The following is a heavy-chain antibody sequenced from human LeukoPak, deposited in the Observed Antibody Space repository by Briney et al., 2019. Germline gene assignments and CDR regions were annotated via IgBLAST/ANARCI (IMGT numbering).Heavy chain of an antibody. D-gene: IGHD3-16*01. J-gene: IGHJ3*02. Sequence: GASVKVSCKASGYTFTGYYMHWVRQAPGQGLEWMGWISAYNGNTNYAQKLQGRVTMTTDTSTSTAYMELRSLRSDDTAVYYCARRMITFGGVIRAFDIWGQGTMVTVSS. CDR1: GYTFTGYY. V-gene: IGHV1-18*04. CDR2: ISAYNGNT. CDR3: ARRMITFGGVIRAFDI.